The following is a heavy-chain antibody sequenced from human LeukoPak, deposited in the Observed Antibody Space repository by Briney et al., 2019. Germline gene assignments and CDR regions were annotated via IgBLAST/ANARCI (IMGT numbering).Heavy chain of an antibody. V-gene: IGHV4-34*01. CDR3: TWSSSRNYYYGMDV. Sequence: SETLSLTCAAYGGSFSGYYWSWLRQPPGKGLEWIGEINHSGSTNYNPSLKSRVTISVDTSKNQFSLKLSSVTAADTAVYYCTWSSSRNYYYGMDVWGKGTTVTVSS. CDR1: GGSFSGYY. D-gene: IGHD6-13*01. J-gene: IGHJ6*04. CDR2: INHSGST.